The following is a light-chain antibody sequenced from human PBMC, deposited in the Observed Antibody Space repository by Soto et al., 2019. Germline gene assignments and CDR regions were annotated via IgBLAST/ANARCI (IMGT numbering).Light chain of an antibody. CDR2: GAS. CDR1: QSVSSSY. V-gene: IGKV3-20*01. J-gene: IGKJ1*01. Sequence: EIVLTQSPGTLSLSPGERATLSCRASQSVSSSYLAWYQQKLGQAPRLLIYGASSRATVIPDRFSGSGSGTDFTLTISRLEPEDFAVYYCQQYGSSPSWTFGQGTKVDIK. CDR3: QQYGSSPSWT.